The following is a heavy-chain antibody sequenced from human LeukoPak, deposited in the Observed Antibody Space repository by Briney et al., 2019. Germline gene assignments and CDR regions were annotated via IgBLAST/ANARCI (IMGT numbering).Heavy chain of an antibody. Sequence: SETLSLTCTVSGGSISSYYRSWIRQPPGKGLEWIGYIYYSGSTNYNPSLKSRVTISVDTSKNHFSLKLSSVTAADTAVYYCASGSGTGGNALFDYWGQGTLVTVSS. D-gene: IGHD4-23*01. J-gene: IGHJ4*02. CDR2: IYYSGST. V-gene: IGHV4-59*01. CDR1: GGSISSYY. CDR3: ASGSGTGGNALFDY.